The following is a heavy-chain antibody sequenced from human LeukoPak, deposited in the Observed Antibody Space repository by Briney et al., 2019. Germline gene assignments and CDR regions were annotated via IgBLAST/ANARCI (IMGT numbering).Heavy chain of an antibody. CDR2: IYYSGST. CDR1: GASLNSGGYY. V-gene: IGHV4-61*08. CDR3: AREGWDL. J-gene: IGHJ2*01. D-gene: IGHD2-15*01. Sequence: SETLSLTCTVSGASLNSGGYYWNWIRQPPGEEPEWIGYIYYSGSTNYNRSLKSRVTISVDTSKNQFSLKLTSVTAADTAVYYCAREGWDLWSRGTLVTVSS.